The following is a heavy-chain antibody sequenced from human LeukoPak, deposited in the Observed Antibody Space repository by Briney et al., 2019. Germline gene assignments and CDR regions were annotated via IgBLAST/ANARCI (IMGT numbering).Heavy chain of an antibody. V-gene: IGHV1-46*01. CDR1: GYTFTSYY. CDR2: INPSGGST. D-gene: IGHD1-26*01. J-gene: IGHJ5*02. Sequence: GASVTVSCKASGYTFTSYYMHWVRQAPGQGLEWMGIINPSGGSTSYAQKFQGRVTVTRDMSTRTVYMELSDLRPEDTALYYCARDYSGQWEQLTGWWIDHWGQGTLVIVSS. CDR3: ARDYSGQWEQLTGWWIDH.